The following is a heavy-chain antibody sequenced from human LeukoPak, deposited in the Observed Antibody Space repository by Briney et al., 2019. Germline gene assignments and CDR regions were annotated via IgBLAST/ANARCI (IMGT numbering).Heavy chain of an antibody. J-gene: IGHJ4*02. Sequence: SETLSLTCTVSGVSISSSNSYWGWIRQPPGKGLEWIGSIYYSGNTYYNASLKSQVSISIDTSKNQFSLKLTSVTAADTAVYYCARQTGSGLFILPGGQGTLVTVSA. D-gene: IGHD3/OR15-3a*01. V-gene: IGHV4-39*01. CDR2: IYYSGNT. CDR1: GVSISSSNSY. CDR3: ARQTGSGLFILP.